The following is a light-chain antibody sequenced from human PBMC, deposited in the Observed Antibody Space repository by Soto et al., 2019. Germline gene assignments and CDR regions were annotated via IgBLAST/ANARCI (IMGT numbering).Light chain of an antibody. CDR3: SSYGASSTL. J-gene: IGLJ3*02. V-gene: IGLV2-14*03. CDR2: DVS. Sequence: QSVLTQPASVYGSPGQSITISTPGGTDDIGSFNYVSCYQQHPGKAPKLLIYDVSYRPSGISDRCSGSKSGNTASLTISGLQPEDEADYYCSSYGASSTLFGGGTKLTVL. CDR1: TDDIGSFNY.